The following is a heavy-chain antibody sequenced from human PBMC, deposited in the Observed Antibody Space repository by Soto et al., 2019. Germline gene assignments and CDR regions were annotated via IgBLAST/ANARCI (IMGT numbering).Heavy chain of an antibody. D-gene: IGHD3-22*01. Sequence: SETLSLTCTVSGGSISSYYWSWIRQPPGKGLEWIGYIYYSGSTNYNPSLKSRVTISVDTSKNQFSLKLSSVTAADTAVYYCANRYYDGSGYLHDYWGQGILVTVSS. CDR2: IYYSGST. CDR1: GGSISSYY. J-gene: IGHJ4*02. CDR3: ANRYYDGSGYLHDY. V-gene: IGHV4-59*01.